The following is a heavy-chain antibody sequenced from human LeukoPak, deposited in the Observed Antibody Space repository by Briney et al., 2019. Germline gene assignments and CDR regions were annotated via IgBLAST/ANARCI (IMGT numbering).Heavy chain of an antibody. D-gene: IGHD5-24*01. Sequence: PGGSLRLSCAASGFTFGNYGMSWVRQAPGKGLEWVSAISGSGGSTYYADSVKGRFTISRDNSKNTLFLQMNSLRADDTAVYYCATESIELATIPLGYWGQGTLVTVSS. V-gene: IGHV3-23*01. CDR2: ISGSGGST. J-gene: IGHJ4*02. CDR1: GFTFGNYG. CDR3: ATESIELATIPLGY.